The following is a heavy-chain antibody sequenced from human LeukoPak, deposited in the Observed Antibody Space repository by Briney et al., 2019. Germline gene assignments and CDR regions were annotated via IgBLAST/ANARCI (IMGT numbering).Heavy chain of an antibody. V-gene: IGHV1-18*01. J-gene: IGHJ4*02. CDR2: ISAYNGNT. D-gene: IGHD3-9*01. Sequence: ASVKVSCKASGYSFTNYGITWVRQAPGQGLEWMGWISAYNGNTNYAQKLQGRVSMTTDASTSTAYMELRSLRSDDTAVYYCARYYDILTGYSNEPYFDYWGQGTLVTVSS. CDR1: GYSFTNYG. CDR3: ARYYDILTGYSNEPYFDY.